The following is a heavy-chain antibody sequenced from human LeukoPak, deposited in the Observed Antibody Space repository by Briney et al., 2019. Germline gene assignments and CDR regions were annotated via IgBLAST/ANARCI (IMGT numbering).Heavy chain of an antibody. CDR2: IRNDGSDK. CDR1: GFTFSTYG. Sequence: GGSLRLSCAASGFTFSTYGMHSVRQAPGKGLECVAFIRNDGSDKYYADSVKGRFTISRDNSKNTLYLQMNSLRAEDTAVYYCAKDGIARSIFDYWGQGTLVTVSS. J-gene: IGHJ4*02. CDR3: AKDGIARSIFDY. V-gene: IGHV3-30*02. D-gene: IGHD1-1*01.